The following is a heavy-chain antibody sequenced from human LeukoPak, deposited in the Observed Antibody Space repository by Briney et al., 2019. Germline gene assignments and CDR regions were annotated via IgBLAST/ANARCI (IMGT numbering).Heavy chain of an antibody. D-gene: IGHD3-22*01. Sequence: PSETLSLTCTVSGASISTYHWSWIRQPPGKGLEWIGYIYYSGSTNYNPSLKSRVTISVDTSKNQFSLRLSSVTAADTAVYYCARGPHYYDSSGYYFGGYYWGQGTLVTVSS. CDR1: GASISTYH. CDR3: ARGPHYYDSSGYYFGGYY. CDR2: IYYSGST. J-gene: IGHJ4*02. V-gene: IGHV4-59*01.